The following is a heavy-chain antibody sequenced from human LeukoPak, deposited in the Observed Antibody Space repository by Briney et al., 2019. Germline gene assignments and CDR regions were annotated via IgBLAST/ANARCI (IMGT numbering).Heavy chain of an antibody. D-gene: IGHD3-10*01. Sequence: PGGSLRLSCAASGITFSGYAMTWVRQVPGRGLEWVSDISGRGENTYYADSVKGRFTISRDNSMNTLYLQMNSLRAEDTAVYYCARSGNDDSGTSLNCWCQGTLVTVS. V-gene: IGHV3-23*01. J-gene: IGHJ4*02. CDR1: GITFSGYA. CDR3: ARSGNDDSGTSLNC. CDR2: ISGRGENT.